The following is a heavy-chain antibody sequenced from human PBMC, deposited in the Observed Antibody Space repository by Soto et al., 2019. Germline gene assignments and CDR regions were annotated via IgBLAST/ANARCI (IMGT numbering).Heavy chain of an antibody. CDR1: GFTFSSYS. CDR2: ISSSSSTI. J-gene: IGHJ6*02. D-gene: IGHD6-6*01. V-gene: IGHV3-48*02. Sequence: GGSLRLSCAASGFTFSSYSMNWVRQAPGKGLEWVSYISSSSSTIYYADSVKGRFTISRDNAKNSLYLQMNSLRDEDTAVYYCVRDETYSSSSVYYYYGMDVWGQGTTVTVSS. CDR3: VRDETYSSSSVYYYYGMDV.